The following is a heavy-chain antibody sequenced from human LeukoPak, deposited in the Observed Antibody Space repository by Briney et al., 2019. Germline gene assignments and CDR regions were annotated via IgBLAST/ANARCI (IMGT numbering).Heavy chain of an antibody. Sequence: RASETLSLTCTVSGGSISSGGYYWSWIRQPPGKGLEWIGYIYHSGSTYYNPSLKSRVTISVDRSKNQFSLKLSSVTAADTAVYYCARDSYEPPGYWGQGTLVTVSS. CDR1: GGSISSGGYY. J-gene: IGHJ4*02. CDR2: IYHSGST. D-gene: IGHD5-12*01. CDR3: ARDSYEPPGY. V-gene: IGHV4-30-2*01.